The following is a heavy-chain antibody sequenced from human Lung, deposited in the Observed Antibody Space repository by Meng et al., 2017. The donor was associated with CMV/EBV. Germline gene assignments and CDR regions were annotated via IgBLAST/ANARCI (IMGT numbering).Heavy chain of an antibody. Sequence: GESLKISCAASGFTFNNYWMTWVRQAPGKGLEWVANIKQDGSEKYYVDSVKGRFTVSRDNAKNSLYLQMNSLRAEDTAVYYCARDAPYCSSTSCYYSYGLDVWGQGTXVTVYS. CDR3: ARDAPYCSSTSCYYSYGLDV. CDR1: GFTFNNYW. V-gene: IGHV3-7*01. J-gene: IGHJ6*02. D-gene: IGHD2-2*01. CDR2: IKQDGSEK.